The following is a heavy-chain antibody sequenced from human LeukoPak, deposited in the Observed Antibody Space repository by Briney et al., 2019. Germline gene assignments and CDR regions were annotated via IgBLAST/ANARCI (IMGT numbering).Heavy chain of an antibody. J-gene: IGHJ4*02. V-gene: IGHV1-2*02. CDR1: GYSFTGYY. CDR3: AREKETLVVTAPFDS. Sequence: ASVKVSCKASGYSFTGYYMHWVRQAPGQGLEWMGCVNPNSGGTNYAQKFQGRVTMTRDTSISTAHMELSRLTSDDTAVYYCAREKETLVVTAPFDSWGQGTLVTVSS. CDR2: VNPNSGGT. D-gene: IGHD2-21*02.